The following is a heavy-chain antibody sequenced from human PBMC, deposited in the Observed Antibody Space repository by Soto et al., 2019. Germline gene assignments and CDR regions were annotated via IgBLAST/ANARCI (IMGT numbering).Heavy chain of an antibody. J-gene: IGHJ6*02. V-gene: IGHV4-39*01. Sequence: SEPLSLTCTVSGGSISSSSYYWGWIRQPPGKGLEWIGSIYYSGSTYYNPSLKSRVTISVDTSKNQFSLQLSSVTAADTAVYYCARCNPVVVPAAIDMGMDVWGQGTTVT. D-gene: IGHD2-2*02. CDR1: GGSISSSSYY. CDR2: IYYSGST. CDR3: ARCNPVVVPAAIDMGMDV.